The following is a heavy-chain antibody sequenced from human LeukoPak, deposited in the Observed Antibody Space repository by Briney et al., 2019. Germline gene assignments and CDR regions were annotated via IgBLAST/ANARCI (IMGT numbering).Heavy chain of an antibody. Sequence: GGSLRLSCTASGFTFSSYAMSWVRQAPGKGLEWVSAISGSGVSTYYADSVKGRFTISRDNSKNTLYLQVNSLRAEDTAVYYCARGRYWGSHDDAFDIWGQGTMVTVSS. J-gene: IGHJ3*02. CDR2: ISGSGVST. CDR1: GFTFSSYA. V-gene: IGHV3-23*01. D-gene: IGHD7-27*01. CDR3: ARGRYWGSHDDAFDI.